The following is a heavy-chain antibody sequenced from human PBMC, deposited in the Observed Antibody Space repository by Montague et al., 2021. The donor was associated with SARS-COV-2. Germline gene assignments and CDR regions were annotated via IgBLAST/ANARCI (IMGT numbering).Heavy chain of an antibody. D-gene: IGHD3-16*01. J-gene: IGHJ2*01. V-gene: IGHV4-39*07. Sequence: SETLSLTCTVSGGSIISTTSNWGWIRQPPGKGLEWIGSIYYTANTYYTPSLKTRVTISVDTSKNQFSLRLRSVTAADTAVYYCAREFRIELWQTNWYFGLWGRGTLVTASS. CDR3: AREFRIELWQTNWYFGL. CDR1: GGSIISTTSN. CDR2: IYYTANT.